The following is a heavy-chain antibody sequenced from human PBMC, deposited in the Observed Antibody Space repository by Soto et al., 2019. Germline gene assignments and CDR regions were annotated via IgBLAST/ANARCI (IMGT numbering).Heavy chain of an antibody. V-gene: IGHV4-30-2*01. D-gene: IGHD2-15*01. CDR2: IYHSGST. CDR1: GGSISSGGYS. Sequence: TLSLTCAVSGGSISSGGYSWSWIRQPPGKGLEWIGYIYHSGSTYYNPSLKSRVTISVDRSKNQFSLKLSSVTAADTAVYYCARVSCGGSCLDYWGQGTLVTVSS. J-gene: IGHJ4*02. CDR3: ARVSCGGSCLDY.